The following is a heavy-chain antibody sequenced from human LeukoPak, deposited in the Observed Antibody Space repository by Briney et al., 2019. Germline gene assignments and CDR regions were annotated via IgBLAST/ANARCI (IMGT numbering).Heavy chain of an antibody. V-gene: IGHV4-31*03. D-gene: IGHD1-14*01. CDR1: GGSISSGGYY. CDR3: ASGRMDWFDP. CDR2: IHYSGST. J-gene: IGHJ5*02. Sequence: EASETLSLTCTVSGGSISSGGYYWSWIRQHPGKGLEWIGYIHYSGSTYYNPSLKSRVTISLDTSKNQFSLKLSSVTAADTAVYYCASGRMDWFDPWGQGTLVTVSS.